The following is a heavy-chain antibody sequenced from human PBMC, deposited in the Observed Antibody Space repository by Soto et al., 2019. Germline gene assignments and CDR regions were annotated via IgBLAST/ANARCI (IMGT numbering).Heavy chain of an antibody. CDR2: IYYSGSS. D-gene: IGHD4-17*01. CDR3: ARQGRYGDYYFDH. V-gene: IGHV4-59*08. CDR1: GGSISGYY. Sequence: PSETLSLTCTVSGGSISGYYWSWIRQPPGKGLEWIGYIYYSGSSNYSPSLKSRVTMSVDTSKHQFSLKLSSVTAADTAVYYCARQGRYGDYYFDHWGQGTPVTVSS. J-gene: IGHJ4*02.